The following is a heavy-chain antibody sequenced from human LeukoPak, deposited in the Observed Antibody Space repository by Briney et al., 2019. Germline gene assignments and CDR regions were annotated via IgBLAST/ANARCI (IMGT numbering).Heavy chain of an antibody. Sequence: GGSLRLSCAASGLTISSYSMNWVRQAPGKGLQWVSYISSSSSTIYYADSVKGRFTNSRDNAKNSLYLQMNSLRAEDTAVYYCARALWFGETFPAYWGQGTLVTVSS. CDR2: ISSSSSTI. J-gene: IGHJ4*02. V-gene: IGHV3-48*01. D-gene: IGHD3-10*01. CDR1: GLTISSYS. CDR3: ARALWFGETFPAY.